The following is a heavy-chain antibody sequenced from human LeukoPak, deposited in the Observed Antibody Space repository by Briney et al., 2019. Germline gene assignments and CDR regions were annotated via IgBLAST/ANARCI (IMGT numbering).Heavy chain of an antibody. CDR1: GFTFINAW. CDR2: IKSKTNGETI. Sequence: PGGSLRLSCAASGFTFINAWMSWVRQAPGKGLEWVGRIKSKTNGETIDYAAPVKGRFTISRDDAKTMLYLQMNSLKTEDTAVYYCTLHYGDLASFDYWGQGTLVTVSS. V-gene: IGHV3-15*01. D-gene: IGHD4-17*01. J-gene: IGHJ4*02. CDR3: TLHYGDLASFDY.